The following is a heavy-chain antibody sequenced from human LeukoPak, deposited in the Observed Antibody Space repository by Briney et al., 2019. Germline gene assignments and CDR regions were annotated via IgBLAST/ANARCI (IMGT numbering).Heavy chain of an antibody. CDR3: ARGVFYYYDSSGPPDAFDI. D-gene: IGHD3-22*01. Sequence: SETLSLTCAVYGGSLSGYYWSWIRQSPGKGLEWIGEINDSGSTNYNPSLKSRVTISVDTSKNQFSLKLSSVTAADAAVYYCARGVFYYYDSSGPPDAFDIWGQGTMVTVSS. V-gene: IGHV4-34*01. CDR2: INDSGST. J-gene: IGHJ3*02. CDR1: GGSLSGYY.